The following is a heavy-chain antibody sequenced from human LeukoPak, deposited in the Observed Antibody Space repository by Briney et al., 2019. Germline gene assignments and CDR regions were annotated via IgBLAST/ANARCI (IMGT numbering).Heavy chain of an antibody. Sequence: GGSLRLSCAASGFTFSSYAMSWVRQAPGKGLEWVSAISGSGGSTYYADSVKGRFTISRDTSKNTRYLQMNSLRVEDTAVYYCARVGCSGGRCPGYGMDVWGQGTTVTVSS. CDR2: ISGSGGST. D-gene: IGHD2-15*01. J-gene: IGHJ6*02. CDR1: GFTFSSYA. CDR3: ARVGCSGGRCPGYGMDV. V-gene: IGHV3-23*01.